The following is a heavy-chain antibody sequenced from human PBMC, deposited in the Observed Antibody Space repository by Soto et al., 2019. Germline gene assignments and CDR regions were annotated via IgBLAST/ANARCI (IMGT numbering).Heavy chain of an antibody. Sequence: QVQLVQSGAEVKKPGASVKVSCKASGYTFTTYGMSWVRQAPGQGLDWMGWISTYNGNTKYAERLQGRVNMTTDTTTSTAYMELRSLRSDDTAVYYCARGPTDYYDNSGNSFLDDWGQGTLVTVSS. D-gene: IGHD3-22*01. CDR2: ISTYNGNT. CDR1: GYTFTTYG. CDR3: ARGPTDYYDNSGNSFLDD. V-gene: IGHV1-18*01. J-gene: IGHJ4*02.